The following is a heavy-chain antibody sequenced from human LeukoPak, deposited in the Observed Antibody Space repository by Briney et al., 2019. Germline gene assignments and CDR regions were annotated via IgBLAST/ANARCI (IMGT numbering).Heavy chain of an antibody. CDR2: ISSNGGST. J-gene: IGHJ5*02. CDR3: AKGQQRLFASRFDP. V-gene: IGHV3-64*01. D-gene: IGHD6-13*01. CDR1: GFTFSSYA. Sequence: GGSLRLSCAASGFTFSSYAMHWVRQAPGKGLEYVSAISSNGGSTYYANSVKGRFTISRDNSKNTLYLQMNSLRAEDTAVYYCAKGQQRLFASRFDPWGQGTLVTVSS.